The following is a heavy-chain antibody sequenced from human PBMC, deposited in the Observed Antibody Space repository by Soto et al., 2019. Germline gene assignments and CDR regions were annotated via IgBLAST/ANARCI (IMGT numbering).Heavy chain of an antibody. CDR3: ARDGEVRYFDWLSRSADYYYYMDV. J-gene: IGHJ6*03. CDR2: ISSSSSYI. CDR1: GFTFSSYS. D-gene: IGHD3-9*01. Sequence: PGGSLRLSCAASGFTFSSYSMNWVRQAPGKGLEWVSSISSSSSYIYYADSVKGRFTISRDNAKNSLYLQMNSLRAEDTAVYYCARDGEVRYFDWLSRSADYYYYMDVWGKGTKVTVSS. V-gene: IGHV3-21*01.